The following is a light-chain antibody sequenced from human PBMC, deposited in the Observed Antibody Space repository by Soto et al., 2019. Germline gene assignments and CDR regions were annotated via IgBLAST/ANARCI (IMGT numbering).Light chain of an antibody. CDR2: DVS. V-gene: IGKV1-13*02. CDR3: QQFNSYPIT. CDR1: QDIRGA. Sequence: AIQLTQYPSSLSASVGDRVTITCRASQDIRGALAWYQQKPGKAPKILIYDVSTLESGVPSRFSGSSSGTDFTLTISSLQPVDFATYYCQQFNSYPITLGQGTRLEIK. J-gene: IGKJ5*01.